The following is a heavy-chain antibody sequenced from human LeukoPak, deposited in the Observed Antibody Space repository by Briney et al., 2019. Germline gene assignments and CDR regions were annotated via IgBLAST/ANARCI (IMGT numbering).Heavy chain of an antibody. J-gene: IGHJ4*02. CDR3: ARSYSSGLYYFDY. V-gene: IGHV4-59*01. Sequence: SETLSLTCTVSGGSISSYYWSWIRQPPGKGREWIGYIYDTGSTNYNPSLKSRVTISVDTSKNQFSLKLSSVTAADTAMYYCARSYSSGLYYFDYWGQGTLVTVSS. D-gene: IGHD6-19*01. CDR1: GGSISSYY. CDR2: IYDTGST.